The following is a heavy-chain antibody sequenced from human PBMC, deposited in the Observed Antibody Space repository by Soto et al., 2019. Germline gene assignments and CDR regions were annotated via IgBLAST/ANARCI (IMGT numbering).Heavy chain of an antibody. Sequence: AGTLSLSCAVSGGSISRYCLSWVRQPPGKGLEWIGYIYYSGSTNYNPSLTSRVTISVDTSKNQFSLKLSSVTAADTAVYYCARGRGLVDTANRRYYYYGMDVWGQGTTVTVSS. J-gene: IGHJ6*02. CDR3: ARGRGLVDTANRRYYYYGMDV. CDR2: IYYSGST. V-gene: IGHV4-59*01. CDR1: GGSISRYC. D-gene: IGHD5-18*01.